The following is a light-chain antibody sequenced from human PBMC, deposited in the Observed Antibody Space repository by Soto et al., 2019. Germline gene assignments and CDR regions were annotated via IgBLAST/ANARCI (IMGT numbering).Light chain of an antibody. CDR1: SSDVGGYNY. CDR2: DVS. V-gene: IGLV2-14*03. CDR3: SSYIPNNSTYV. Sequence: QSALTQPASVSGSPGQSITISCTGTSSDVGGYNYVSWYQHHPGKAPKRMIHDVSNRPSGVSHRFSGSNSGNTASLTISGLQADDEADYYCSSYIPNNSTYVFGTGTKLTVL. J-gene: IGLJ1*01.